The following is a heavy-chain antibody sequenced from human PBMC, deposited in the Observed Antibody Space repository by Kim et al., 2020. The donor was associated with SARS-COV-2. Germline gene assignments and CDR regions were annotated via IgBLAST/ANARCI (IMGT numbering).Heavy chain of an antibody. Sequence: GGSLRLSCAASGFTFSSYAMHWVRQAPGKGLEWVAVISYDGSNKYYADSVKGRFTISRDNSKNTLYLQMNSLRAEDTAVYYCARDPYFYDSSGPSDYWGQGTLVTVSS. D-gene: IGHD3-22*01. CDR2: ISYDGSNK. V-gene: IGHV3-30-3*01. CDR3: ARDPYFYDSSGPSDY. CDR1: GFTFSSYA. J-gene: IGHJ4*02.